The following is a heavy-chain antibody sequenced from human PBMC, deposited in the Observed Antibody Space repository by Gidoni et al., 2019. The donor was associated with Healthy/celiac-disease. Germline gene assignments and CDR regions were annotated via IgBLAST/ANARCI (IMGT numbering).Heavy chain of an antibody. CDR2: IYHSGST. CDR1: GYSISSGYY. J-gene: IGHJ4*02. CDR3: ARGYDFWSGYYTLGFDY. D-gene: IGHD3-3*01. Sequence: QVQLQESGPGLVKPSETLSLTCTVSGYSISSGYYWGWIRQPPGKGLEWIGSIYHSGSTYYNPSLTSRVTISVDTSKTQFSLKLSSVTAADTAVYYCARGYDFWSGYYTLGFDYWGQGTLVTVSS. V-gene: IGHV4-38-2*02.